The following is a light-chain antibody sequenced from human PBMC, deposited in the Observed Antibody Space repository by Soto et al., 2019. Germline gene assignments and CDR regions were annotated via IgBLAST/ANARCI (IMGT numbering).Light chain of an antibody. Sequence: DIQMTQSPSALSASVGDRVTITCRASQSVSNWLAWYQQKPGKAPKLLIYKASDLESGVPSRFSGSGSGTEFTLTISSLQPDDFATYYCRQHNSYPLTFGGGTRVEIK. J-gene: IGKJ4*01. CDR3: RQHNSYPLT. CDR1: QSVSNW. V-gene: IGKV1-5*03. CDR2: KAS.